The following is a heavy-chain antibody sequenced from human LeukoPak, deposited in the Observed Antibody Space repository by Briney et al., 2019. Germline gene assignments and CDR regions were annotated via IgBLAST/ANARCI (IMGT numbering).Heavy chain of an antibody. Sequence: KSSETLSLTCTVSGGPISSYYWSWIRQPAGKGLEWIGRLYTSGSPNYNPSLKSRVNISVDKSQNQFSLKLSSVTAADTAVYYCARDLGASAFDIWGQGTMVTVSS. J-gene: IGHJ3*02. CDR3: ARDLGASAFDI. V-gene: IGHV4-4*07. CDR1: GGPISSYY. CDR2: LYTSGSP. D-gene: IGHD1-26*01.